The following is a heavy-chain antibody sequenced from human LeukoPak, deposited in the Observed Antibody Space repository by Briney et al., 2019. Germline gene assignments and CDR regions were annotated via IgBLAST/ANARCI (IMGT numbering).Heavy chain of an antibody. Sequence: PSETLSLTCTVSGYSISSGYYWGWIRQPPGKGLEWIGSIYHSGSTYYNPSLKSRVTILVDTSKNQFSLKLSSVTAADTAVYYCARDALGYYDILTGQANYWGQGTLVTVSS. CDR1: GYSISSGYY. D-gene: IGHD3-9*01. V-gene: IGHV4-38-2*02. CDR3: ARDALGYYDILTGQANY. J-gene: IGHJ4*02. CDR2: IYHSGST.